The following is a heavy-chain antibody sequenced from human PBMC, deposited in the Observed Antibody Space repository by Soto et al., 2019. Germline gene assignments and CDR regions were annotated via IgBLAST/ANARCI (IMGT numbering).Heavy chain of an antibody. J-gene: IGHJ4*02. CDR1: GGSIRSYY. V-gene: IGHV4-59*01. CDR2: IYYSGST. CDR3: ARAYGANCFDF. D-gene: IGHD4-17*01. Sequence: PSETLSLTCTVSGGSIRSYYLSWIRQPPGKGLEWIGYIYYSGSTNYNPSLKSRVTISVDTSKNQFSLKLSSVTAADTAVYYCARAYGANCFDFWGQGTLVTVSS.